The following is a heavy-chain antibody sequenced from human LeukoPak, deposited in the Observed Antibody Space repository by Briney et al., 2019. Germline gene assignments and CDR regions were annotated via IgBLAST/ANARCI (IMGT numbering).Heavy chain of an antibody. CDR3: ARASGWPDY. Sequence: SETLSLTCAVYGGSFSGYYWSWIRQPPGKGLEWIGEINHSGSTNYNPSLKSRVTISVDTSKNQFSLKLSSVTAADTAVYYCARASGWPDYWGQGTLVTVSS. J-gene: IGHJ4*02. CDR2: INHSGST. D-gene: IGHD6-19*01. CDR1: GGSFSGYY. V-gene: IGHV4-34*01.